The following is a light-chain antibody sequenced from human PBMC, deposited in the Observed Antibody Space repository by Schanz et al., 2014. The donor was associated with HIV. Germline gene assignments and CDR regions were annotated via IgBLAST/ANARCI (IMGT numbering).Light chain of an antibody. CDR2: AAS. Sequence: DIQMTQSPSSLSASVGDRVTITCRASQSISSYLNWYQQKPGKAPKLLIYAASSLQSGVPSRFSGSRSGTVFTLTINGLQPEDSATYYCQQSYGTPPEWTFGQGTKVEIK. V-gene: IGKV1-39*01. CDR3: QQSYGTPPEWT. J-gene: IGKJ1*01. CDR1: QSISSY.